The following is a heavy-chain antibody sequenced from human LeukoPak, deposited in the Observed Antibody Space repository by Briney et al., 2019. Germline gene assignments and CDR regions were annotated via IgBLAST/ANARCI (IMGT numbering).Heavy chain of an antibody. CDR1: GFTFTTFT. D-gene: IGHD3-10*01. Sequence: QPGGSLRLSCAASGFTFTTFTMNWVRQAPGKGLEWVSAINRGGGGTYYADFVKGRFTTSRDNSENTLYLQMNSLRAEDTATYYCAKGTERYREVSSFDSWGQGTQVTVSS. V-gene: IGHV3-23*01. J-gene: IGHJ4*02. CDR3: AKGTERYREVSSFDS. CDR2: INRGGGGT.